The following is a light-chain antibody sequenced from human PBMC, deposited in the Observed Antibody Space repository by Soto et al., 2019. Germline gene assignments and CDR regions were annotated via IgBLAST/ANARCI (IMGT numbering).Light chain of an antibody. Sequence: DIQMTQSPSSLSASVGDRVTITCRASHGISNYLAWYQQKPGKVPRLLIYAASTLQSGVPSRFSGSGSGTAFTLTISSLQPEDVATYYCQKYNGAPLIFGGGTKVEIK. CDR3: QKYNGAPLI. J-gene: IGKJ4*01. CDR1: HGISNY. CDR2: AAS. V-gene: IGKV1-27*01.